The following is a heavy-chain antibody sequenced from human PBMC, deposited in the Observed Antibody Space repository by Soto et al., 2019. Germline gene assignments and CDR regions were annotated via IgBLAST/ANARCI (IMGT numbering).Heavy chain of an antibody. CDR2: IYYSGTT. D-gene: IGHD3-10*01. CDR1: NDSISSTSHY. Sequence: SETLSLTCTVSNDSISSTSHYWGWIRQPPGKGLEWIGNIYYSGTTYYNPSLKSRVLISVDTSKNQFSLKLSSVTAADTAVYYCARKRGLLWFGAHRMGGWFDPWSQGTLVTVSS. J-gene: IGHJ5*02. CDR3: ARKRGLLWFGAHRMGGWFDP. V-gene: IGHV4-39*01.